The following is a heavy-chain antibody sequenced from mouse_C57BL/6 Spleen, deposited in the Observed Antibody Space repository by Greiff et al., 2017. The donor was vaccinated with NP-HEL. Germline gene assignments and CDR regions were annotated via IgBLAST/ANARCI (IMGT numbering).Heavy chain of an antibody. CDR2: IYPGSGST. Sequence: QVQLQQPGAELVKPGASVKMSCKASGYTFTSYWITWVKQSPGQGLEWIGDIYPGSGSTNYNEKFKSKATLTVDTSSSTAYMQLSSLTSEDSAVYYCARGAAQARTWFAYWGQGTLVTVSA. CDR1: GYTFTSYW. D-gene: IGHD3-2*02. CDR3: ARGAAQARTWFAY. V-gene: IGHV1-55*01. J-gene: IGHJ3*01.